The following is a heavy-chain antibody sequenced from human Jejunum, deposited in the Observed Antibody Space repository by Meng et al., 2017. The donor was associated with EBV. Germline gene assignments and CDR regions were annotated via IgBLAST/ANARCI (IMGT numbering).Heavy chain of an antibody. D-gene: IGHD3-22*01. V-gene: IGHV4-61*01. CDR3: ARVVDYYERSGYPDF. CDR2: IYYSGNT. J-gene: IGHJ4*02. CDR1: GGSVSTASYY. Sequence: QVHVAESGPGLVNPSETLSLTCTVFGGSVSTASYYWSWVRQSPGKGLEWIGYIYYSGNTNYNPSLKSRATITVDTSKNQFSLKLSSVTAADTAVYYCARVVDYYERSGYPDFWGQGTLVTVSS.